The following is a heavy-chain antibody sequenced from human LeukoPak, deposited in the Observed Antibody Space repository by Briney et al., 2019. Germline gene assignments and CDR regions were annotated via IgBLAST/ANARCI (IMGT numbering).Heavy chain of an antibody. CDR2: IYTSGST. CDR3: ARVTMTAPDDAFDI. CDR1: GGSISSYY. J-gene: IGHJ3*02. Sequence: SETLSLTCTVSGGSISSYYWSWIRQPAGKGLEWIGRIYTSGSTNYNPSLKSRVTMSVDTSKNQFSLKLSSVTAADTDVYYCARVTMTAPDDAFDIWGQGTMVTVSS. V-gene: IGHV4-4*07. D-gene: IGHD3-22*01.